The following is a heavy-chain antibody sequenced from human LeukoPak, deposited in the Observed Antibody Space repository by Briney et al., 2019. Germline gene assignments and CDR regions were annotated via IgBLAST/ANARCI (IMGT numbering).Heavy chain of an antibody. CDR3: ARGRSGSYNY. J-gene: IGHJ4*02. CDR2: IYYSGST. Sequence: SETLSLTCTVSSASISSYYWSWIRQPPGKGLEWIGYIYYSGSTNYNPSLKSRVTISVDTSKSQFSLKLSSVTAADTAVYYCARGRSGSYNYWGQGTLVTVSS. D-gene: IGHD1-26*01. CDR1: SASISSYY. V-gene: IGHV4-59*01.